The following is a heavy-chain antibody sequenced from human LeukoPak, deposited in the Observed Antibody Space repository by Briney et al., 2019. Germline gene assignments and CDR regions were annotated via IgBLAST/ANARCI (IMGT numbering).Heavy chain of an antibody. Sequence: GGSLRLSCATSGFTFNTYDMHWVRQAPGKGLEWVSGIDAAGDTYYPGSVKGRFTISRENAKNSLYLQMNSLRAGETAVYYCARNFGSGSYRYYYHGMDVWGQGTTVTVSS. CDR3: ARNFGSGSYRYYYHGMDV. V-gene: IGHV3-13*01. CDR1: GFTFNTYD. D-gene: IGHD3-10*01. J-gene: IGHJ6*02. CDR2: IDAAGDT.